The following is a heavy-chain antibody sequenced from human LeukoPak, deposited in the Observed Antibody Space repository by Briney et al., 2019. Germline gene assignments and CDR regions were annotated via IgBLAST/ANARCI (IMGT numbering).Heavy chain of an antibody. J-gene: IGHJ4*02. D-gene: IGHD3-3*01. Sequence: GGSLRLSCAASGFTFSSYSMTWFRQAPGKGLEWVSSISSSSSYIYYADSVKGRFTISRDNAKNSLYLQMNSLRAEDTAVYYCARDGLYYDFWSGYYFTSQYYFDYWGQGTLVTVSS. CDR2: ISSSSSYI. CDR3: ARDGLYYDFWSGYYFTSQYYFDY. CDR1: GFTFSSYS. V-gene: IGHV3-21*01.